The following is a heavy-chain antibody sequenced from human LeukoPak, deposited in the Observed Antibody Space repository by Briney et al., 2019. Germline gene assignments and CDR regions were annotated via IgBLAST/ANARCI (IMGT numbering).Heavy chain of an antibody. J-gene: IGHJ4*02. CDR1: GFTFDDYA. CDR2: ITWDGATS. V-gene: IGHV3-43D*03. CDR3: SKDRDSTGYFHYFDS. D-gene: IGHD3-22*01. Sequence: PGESLRLSCAASGFTFDDYAMHWVRQAPGKGLEWVSLITWDGATSDYADSVKGRFTISRDNSKNSLYLQMDSLKTADTAFYYCSKDRDSTGYFHYFDSWGRGTLVTVSS.